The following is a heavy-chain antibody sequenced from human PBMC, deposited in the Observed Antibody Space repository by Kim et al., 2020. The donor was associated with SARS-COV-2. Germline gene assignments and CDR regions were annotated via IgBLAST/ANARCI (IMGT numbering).Heavy chain of an antibody. CDR2: IDPSDSYT. Sequence: GESLKISCKGSVYSFTSYWISWVRQMPGKGLEWMGRIDPSDSYTNYSPSFQGHVTISADKSISTAYLQWSSLQASDTAMYYCARLGMSTSDPWGQGALVTVAS. V-gene: IGHV5-10-1*01. CDR1: VYSFTSYW. J-gene: IGHJ5*02. D-gene: IGHD6-13*01. CDR3: ARLGMSTSDP.